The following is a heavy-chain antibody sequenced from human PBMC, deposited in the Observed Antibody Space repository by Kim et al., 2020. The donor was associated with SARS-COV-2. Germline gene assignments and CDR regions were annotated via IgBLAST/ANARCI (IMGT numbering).Heavy chain of an antibody. CDR1: GDSISSSTYY. V-gene: IGHV4-39*01. J-gene: IGHJ5*01. D-gene: IGHD7-27*01. Sequence: SETLSLTCTVSGDSISSSTYYWGWIRQPPGKGLEWIGTSYYTGSTYYNPSLKSRVTISADMSNNQFSLKLSSGTAADTALYYCGSLEPNRDKPMGSWG. CDR2: SYYTGST. CDR3: GSLEPNRDKPMGS.